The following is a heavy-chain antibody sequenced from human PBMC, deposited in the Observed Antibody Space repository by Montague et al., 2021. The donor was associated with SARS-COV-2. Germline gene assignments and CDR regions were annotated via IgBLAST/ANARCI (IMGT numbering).Heavy chain of an antibody. V-gene: IGHV4-30-4*01. Sequence: SGSTYSNPSLKSRVTISVDTSKNQLFLRLGSVTAADTAVYFCARVKMAYDPWGQGTLVTVSS. CDR2: SGST. D-gene: IGHD5-24*01. CDR3: ARVKMAYDP. J-gene: IGHJ5*02.